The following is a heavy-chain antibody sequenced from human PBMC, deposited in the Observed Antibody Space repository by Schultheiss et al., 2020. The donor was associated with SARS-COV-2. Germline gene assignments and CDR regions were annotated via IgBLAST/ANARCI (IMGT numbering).Heavy chain of an antibody. J-gene: IGHJ2*01. V-gene: IGHV3-15*01. CDR2: IKSKTDGGTT. CDR1: GFTFSNAW. D-gene: IGHD6-6*01. Sequence: GESLKISCAASGFTFSNAWMSWVRQAPGKGLEWVGRIKSKTDGGTTDYAAPVKGRFTISRDDSKNTLYLQMNSLKTEDTAVYYCTTGDSSTPAYWYFDLWGRGTLVTVSS. CDR3: TTGDSSTPAYWYFDL.